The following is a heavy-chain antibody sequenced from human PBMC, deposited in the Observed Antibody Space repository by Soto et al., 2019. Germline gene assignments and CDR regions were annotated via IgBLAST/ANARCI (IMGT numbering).Heavy chain of an antibody. CDR1: GLAFSDHY. J-gene: IGHJ6*02. CDR3: RGYHYSYGIHF. CDR2: SRNKANSFTT. Sequence: PGGSLRLSCAASGLAFSDHYMDWVRQAPGKGLEWVGRSRNKANSFTTEYAASVNGRFSVSRDDSKNSLFLQMNSLKTEDTAVYYCRGYHYSYGIHFSGQGTTVTVSS. V-gene: IGHV3-72*01.